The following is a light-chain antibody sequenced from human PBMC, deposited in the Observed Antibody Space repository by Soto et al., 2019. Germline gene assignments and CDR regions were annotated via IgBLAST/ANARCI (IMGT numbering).Light chain of an antibody. CDR3: QQYGSSPRT. Sequence: EIVLTQSPGTLSLSPGERATLSCRASQSVTSNYLAWYQQKPDQAPRLLIYGSSSRATGIPDRFSGGGSGTDFTLTISRLEPEDSAVYYCQQYGSSPRTFGQGTKVEIK. CDR1: QSVTSNY. V-gene: IGKV3-20*01. J-gene: IGKJ1*01. CDR2: GSS.